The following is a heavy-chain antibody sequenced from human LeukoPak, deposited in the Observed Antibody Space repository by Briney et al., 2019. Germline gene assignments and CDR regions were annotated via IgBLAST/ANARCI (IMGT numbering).Heavy chain of an antibody. CDR2: IYHSGST. CDR1: GGSISSGGYY. J-gene: IGHJ3*02. D-gene: IGHD2-2*02. V-gene: IGHV4-30-2*01. CDR3: ARGAPPYCSSTSCYTGAFDI. Sequence: SETLSLTCTVSGGSISSGGYYWSWIRQPPGKGLEWIGYIYHSGSTYYNPSLKSRVTISVDRSKNQFSLKLSSVTAADTAVYYCARGAPPYCSSTSCYTGAFDIWGQGTMVTVSS.